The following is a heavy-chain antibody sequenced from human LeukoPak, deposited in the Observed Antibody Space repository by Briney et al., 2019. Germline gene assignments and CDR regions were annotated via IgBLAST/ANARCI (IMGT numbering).Heavy chain of an antibody. D-gene: IGHD6-6*01. J-gene: IGHJ4*01. V-gene: IGHV4-39*01. CDR2: IYYSGST. Sequence: SETLSLTCTVSGGSISSSSYYWGWIRQPPGKGLEWIGSIYYSGSTYYNPSLKSRVTISVDTSKNQFSLKLSSVTAADTAVYCCARRSFKASSGLDYWGQGTLVTVSS. CDR3: ARRSFKASSGLDY. CDR1: GGSISSSSYY.